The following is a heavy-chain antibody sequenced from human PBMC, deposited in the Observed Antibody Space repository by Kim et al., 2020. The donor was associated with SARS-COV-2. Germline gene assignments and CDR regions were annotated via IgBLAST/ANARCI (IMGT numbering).Heavy chain of an antibody. D-gene: IGHD2-15*01. Sequence: YAESVKGRFTITRANAKNTLYLQMSRLRAEETAVYYCARGKVVATDYFDYWGQGTLVTVSS. J-gene: IGHJ4*02. CDR3: ARGKVVATDYFDY. V-gene: IGHV3-74*01.